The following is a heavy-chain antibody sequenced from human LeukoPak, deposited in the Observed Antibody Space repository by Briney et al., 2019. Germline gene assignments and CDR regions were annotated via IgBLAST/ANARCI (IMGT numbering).Heavy chain of an antibody. V-gene: IGHV4-39*01. CDR3: ARLDPNGPDDY. J-gene: IGHJ4*02. D-gene: IGHD2-8*01. CDR2: IHFSGTT. CDR1: GASIRGSPYS. Sequence: SETLSLTCSLSGASIRGSPYSWGWIRQPPGKGLEWIGNIHFSGTTYYSPSLKGRITISVDTSRNQFSLHSMSVAAADTALYYCARLDPNGPDDYWGQGTLVTVSS.